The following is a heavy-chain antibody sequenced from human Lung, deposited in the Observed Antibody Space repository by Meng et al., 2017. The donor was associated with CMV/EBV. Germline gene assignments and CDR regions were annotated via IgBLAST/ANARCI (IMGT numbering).Heavy chain of an antibody. CDR2: IIPIFGTA. J-gene: IGHJ5*02. Sequence: AISWGQQAPGQGLEWMGGIIPIFGTANYEQKFQGRVTITTDESTSTAYMELSSLRSEDTAVYYCAGAQDIVVVPAAKGTDPYNWFDPWGQGTLVTVSS. CDR3: AGAQDIVVVPAAKGTDPYNWFDP. D-gene: IGHD2-2*01. CDR1: A. V-gene: IGHV1-69*05.